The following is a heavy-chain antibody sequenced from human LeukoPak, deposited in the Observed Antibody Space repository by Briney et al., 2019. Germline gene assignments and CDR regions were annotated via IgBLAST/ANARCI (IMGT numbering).Heavy chain of an antibody. CDR3: AKEGGELLGVNYYGMDV. CDR2: ISASGTNT. CDR1: TPTLTSNA. Sequence: SLTPSCPASTPTLTSNATSCVRPPPRHGLEWVSTISASGTNTHYTDSVTGRLTLPRDNSKNTLYLQMNSLRAEETAVYYCAKEGGELLGVNYYGMDVWGQGTTVTVSS. J-gene: IGHJ6*02. V-gene: IGHV3-23*01. D-gene: IGHD2-15*01.